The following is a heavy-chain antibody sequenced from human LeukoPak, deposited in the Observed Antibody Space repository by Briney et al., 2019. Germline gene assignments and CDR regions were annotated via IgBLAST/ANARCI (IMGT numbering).Heavy chain of an antibody. CDR1: GYTLTELS. CDR3: ATGIVGATSFDY. J-gene: IGHJ4*02. Sequence: ASVKVSCKVSGYTLTELSMHWVRQAPGKGLEWMGGFDPEDGETIYAQKFQGRVTMTEDTSTDTAYMGLSSLRSEDTAVYYCATGIVGATSFDYWGQGTLVTVSS. D-gene: IGHD1-26*01. V-gene: IGHV1-24*01. CDR2: FDPEDGET.